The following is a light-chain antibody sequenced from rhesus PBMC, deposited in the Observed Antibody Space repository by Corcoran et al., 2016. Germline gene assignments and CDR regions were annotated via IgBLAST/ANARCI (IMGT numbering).Light chain of an antibody. CDR1: QSLSSW. Sequence: DIQMTQSPSSLSASVGDTVTITCRASQSLSSWLAWYQQKPGKAPKLLINKASTLQSGVPPRFRGSGSGTDFTLTTSSRQSEDFATYYCQQYGSSPCGFGQGTKVEIK. V-gene: IGKV1-22*01. CDR2: KAS. CDR3: QQYGSSPCG. J-gene: IGKJ2*01.